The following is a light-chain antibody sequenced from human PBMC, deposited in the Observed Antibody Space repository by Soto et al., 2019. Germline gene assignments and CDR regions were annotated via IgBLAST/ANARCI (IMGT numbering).Light chain of an antibody. V-gene: IGKV3-20*01. J-gene: IGKJ2*01. CDR2: GAS. CDR3: QHYGTSPPMYT. CDR1: QSVSSNY. Sequence: EIVLTQSPGTQSLSPGENATLSCRASQSVSSNYLAWYQQKPGQAPRLLIYGASSEATGIPDRFSGSGSGTDFTLTISGLEPEDLGVYYCQHYGTSPPMYTFGQGTKLEIK.